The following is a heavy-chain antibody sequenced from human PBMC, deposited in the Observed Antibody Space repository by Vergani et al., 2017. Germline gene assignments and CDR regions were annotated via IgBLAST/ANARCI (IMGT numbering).Heavy chain of an antibody. J-gene: IGHJ4*02. CDR1: GFTLSSYA. Sequence: EVQLLESGGGLVQPGGSLRLSCAASGFTLSSYAMSWVRQAPGKGLEWVSAISGSGGSTYYADSVKGRFTISRDNSKNTLYLQMNSLRAEDTAVYYCATRPSGAFGVVMLDYWGQGTLVTVSS. D-gene: IGHD3-3*01. CDR3: ATRPSGAFGVVMLDY. CDR2: ISGSGGST. V-gene: IGHV3-23*01.